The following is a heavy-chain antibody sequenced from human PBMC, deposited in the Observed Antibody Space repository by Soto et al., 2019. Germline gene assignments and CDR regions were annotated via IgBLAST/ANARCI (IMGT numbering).Heavy chain of an antibody. CDR2: SYYSGST. CDR1: GGSISSYY. V-gene: IGHV4-59*01. CDR3: ARVSGIAVAGPRPYYFAY. D-gene: IGHD6-19*01. J-gene: IGHJ4*02. Sequence: QVQLQESGPGLVKPSETLSLTCTVSGGSISSYYWSWIRQPPGKGLEWIGYSYYSGSTNYNPSLKSRVTISVDTSKNQFSLKLSSVTAADTAVYYCARVSGIAVAGPRPYYFAYWGQGTLVTVSS.